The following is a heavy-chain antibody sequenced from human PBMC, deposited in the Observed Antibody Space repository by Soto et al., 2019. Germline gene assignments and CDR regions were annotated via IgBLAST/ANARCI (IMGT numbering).Heavy chain of an antibody. Sequence: QAQLQESGPGLVKPSETLSLTCTVSGGSIRTYYWNCIRQPPGKGLEWIGYIYYSGSTYYNPSLKSRVTISVDTSKNQFSLNLTSVTAADTAVYYCARGGGRYGLDVWGQGTTITVSS. D-gene: IGHD3-10*01. J-gene: IGHJ6*02. CDR2: IYYSGST. V-gene: IGHV4-59*01. CDR1: GGSIRTYY. CDR3: ARGGGRYGLDV.